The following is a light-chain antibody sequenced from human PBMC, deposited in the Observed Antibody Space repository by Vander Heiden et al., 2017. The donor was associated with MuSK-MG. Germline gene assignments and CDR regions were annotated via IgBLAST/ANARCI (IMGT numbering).Light chain of an antibody. J-gene: IGKJ4*01. CDR1: QGISSY. CDR3: QQHNSYPSLT. CDR2: AAS. V-gene: IGKV1-9*01. Sequence: IQLTQSPSSLSASVGDRVTITCRASQGISSYLAWYQQKPGKAPKLLIYAASTLQSGVPSRFSGSGYGTDFTLTISSLQPEDFAPYYCQQHNSYPSLTFGGGTKVEIK.